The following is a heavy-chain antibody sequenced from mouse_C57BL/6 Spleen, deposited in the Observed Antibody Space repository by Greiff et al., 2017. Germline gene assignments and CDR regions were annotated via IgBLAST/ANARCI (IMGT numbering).Heavy chain of an antibody. CDR1: GYSITSGYY. D-gene: IGHD1-1*01. Sequence: EVKLQESGPGLVKPSQSLSLTCSVTGYSITSGYYWNWIRQFPGNKLEWMGYISYDGSNNYNPSLKNRISITRDTSKNQFFLKLNSVTTEDTATYYCARNYYGRDYAMDYWGQGTSVTVSS. V-gene: IGHV3-6*01. CDR2: ISYDGSN. J-gene: IGHJ4*01. CDR3: ARNYYGRDYAMDY.